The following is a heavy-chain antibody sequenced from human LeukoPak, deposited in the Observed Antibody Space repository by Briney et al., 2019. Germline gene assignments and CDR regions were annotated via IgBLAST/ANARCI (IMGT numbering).Heavy chain of an antibody. J-gene: IGHJ6*02. CDR3: ARVSCYYYLPYYYYYGMDV. CDR2: IYHSGST. V-gene: IGHV4-4*02. CDR1: GGSISSSNW. Sequence: SETLSLTCAVSGGSISSSNWWSWVRQPPGKGLEWIGEIYHSGSTNYNPSLKSRVTISVDTSKNQFSLKLSSVTAADTAVYYCARVSCYYYLPYYYYYGMDVWGQGTTVTVSS. D-gene: IGHD3-22*01.